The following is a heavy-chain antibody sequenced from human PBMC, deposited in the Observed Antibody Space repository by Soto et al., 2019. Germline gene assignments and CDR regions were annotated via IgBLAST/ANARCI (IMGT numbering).Heavy chain of an antibody. V-gene: IGHV6-1*01. CDR3: ARGLFIAAAGTIYGMDV. J-gene: IGHJ6*02. CDR1: GYSVSSNSAA. D-gene: IGHD6-13*01. CDR2: TYYRSKWYN. Sequence: SQNLSLTCAISGYSVSSNSAAWNWIRQSPSRGLEWLGRTYYRSKWYNDYAVSVKSRITINPDTSKNQFSLQLNSVTPEDTAVYYCARGLFIAAAGTIYGMDVWGQGTTVTVSS.